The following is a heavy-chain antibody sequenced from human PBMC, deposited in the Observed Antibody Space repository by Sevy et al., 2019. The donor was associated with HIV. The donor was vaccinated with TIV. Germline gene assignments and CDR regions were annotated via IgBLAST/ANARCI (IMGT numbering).Heavy chain of an antibody. CDR3: ATNSRYFSGSTFYSAEGLFDP. CDR1: GYTLTELS. Sequence: ASVKVSCKVSGYTLTELSMHWVRQAPGKGFEWMGGFDPEDGETVYAQKFQGRVTVTEDTSTDTAYMELSSLRSEDTAVYYCATNSRYFSGSTFYSAEGLFDPWGQGTLVTVSS. V-gene: IGHV1-24*01. CDR2: FDPEDGET. D-gene: IGHD2-15*01. J-gene: IGHJ5*02.